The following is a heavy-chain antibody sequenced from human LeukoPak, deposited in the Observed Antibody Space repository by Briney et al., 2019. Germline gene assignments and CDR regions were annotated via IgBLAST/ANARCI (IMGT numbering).Heavy chain of an antibody. CDR1: GGSISSSSYY. CDR3: ARNSGRITMIVVVIPDAFDI. V-gene: IGHV4-39*01. J-gene: IGHJ3*02. D-gene: IGHD3-22*01. Sequence: PSKTLSLTCTVSGGSISSSSYYWGWIRPPPGKGLEWIVSIYYSGSTYYNPSLKSRVTISVDTSKNQFSLKLSSVTAADTAVYYCARNSGRITMIVVVIPDAFDIWGQGTMVTVSS. CDR2: IYYSGST.